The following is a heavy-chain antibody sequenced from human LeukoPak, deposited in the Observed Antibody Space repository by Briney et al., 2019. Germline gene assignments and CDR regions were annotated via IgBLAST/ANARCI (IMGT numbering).Heavy chain of an antibody. J-gene: IGHJ4*02. Sequence: GGSLRLSCAASGFTFGTYAMSWVRQAPGQGLEWVSTISGSGGRTYYADSVKGRFTISRDNSKNTLYLQMNSLRAEDAAVYFCAKDYSGSYYALDYWGQGTLVTVSS. V-gene: IGHV3-23*01. D-gene: IGHD1-26*01. CDR1: GFTFGTYA. CDR2: ISGSGGRT. CDR3: AKDYSGSYYALDY.